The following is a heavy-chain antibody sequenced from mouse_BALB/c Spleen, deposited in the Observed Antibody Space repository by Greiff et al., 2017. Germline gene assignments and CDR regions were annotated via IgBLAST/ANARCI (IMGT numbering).Heavy chain of an antibody. J-gene: IGHJ3*01. CDR2: ISSGGSYT. CDR1: GFTFSSYA. Sequence: DVQLVESGGGLVKPGGSLKLSCAASGFTFSSYAMSWVRQSPEKRLEWVAEISSGGSYTYYPDTVTGRFTISRDNAKNTLYLEMSSLRSEDTAMYYCARDAFAYWGQGTLVTVSA. CDR3: ARDAFAY. V-gene: IGHV5-9-4*01.